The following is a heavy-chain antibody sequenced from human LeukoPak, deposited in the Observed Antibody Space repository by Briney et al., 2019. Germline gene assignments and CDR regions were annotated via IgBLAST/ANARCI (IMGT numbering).Heavy chain of an antibody. CDR3: ATYSNYRTFDY. D-gene: IGHD4-4*01. CDR2: IYTSGST. V-gene: IGHV4-4*07. CDR1: GGSISSYY. Sequence: SETLSLTCTVSGGSISSYYWSWIRQPAGKGLEWIGRIYTSGSTNYNPSLKSRVTISVDTSKNQFSLKLSSVTAADTAVYYCATYSNYRTFDYWGQGTLVTVSS. J-gene: IGHJ4*02.